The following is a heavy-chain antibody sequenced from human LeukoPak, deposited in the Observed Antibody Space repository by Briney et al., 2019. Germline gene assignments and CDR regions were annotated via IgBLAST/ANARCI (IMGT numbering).Heavy chain of an antibody. CDR2: ISSSSSYI. Sequence: GGSLRLSCAASGFTFSSYSMNWVRQAPGKGLEWVSSISSSSSYIYYADSVKGRFTISRDNAKNSLYLQMNSLRAEDTAVYYCAKQSVVVAATELDGWGQGTLVTVSS. CDR3: AKQSVVVAATELDG. J-gene: IGHJ4*02. D-gene: IGHD2-15*01. V-gene: IGHV3-21*04. CDR1: GFTFSSYS.